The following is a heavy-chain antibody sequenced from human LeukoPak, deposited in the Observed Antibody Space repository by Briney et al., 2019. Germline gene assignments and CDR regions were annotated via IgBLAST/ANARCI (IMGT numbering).Heavy chain of an antibody. J-gene: IGHJ4*02. D-gene: IGHD2-21*01. CDR2: IRGWCCCA. CDR1: GLTFGNYA. V-gene: IGHV3-23*01. CDR3: AKDSTMWPHYFDH. Sequence: GGSLGPSCEPPGLTFGNYAMSWVRKAPGKGREWVLTIRGWCCCAYFGKPGKGPFSIPRDKSQEGLYLQMNSLTAEDTAVYFCAKDSTMWPHYFDHWGQGILVIVSS.